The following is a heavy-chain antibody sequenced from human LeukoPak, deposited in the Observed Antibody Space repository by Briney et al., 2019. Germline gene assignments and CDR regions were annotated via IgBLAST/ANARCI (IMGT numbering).Heavy chain of an antibody. CDR1: GGSFSGYY. V-gene: IGHV4-34*01. D-gene: IGHD3-22*01. CDR3: ATGRIVVVITGYYYYYMDV. Sequence: PSETLSLTCAVYGGSFSGYYWSWIRQPPGKGLEWIGEINHSGSTNYNPSLKSRVTISVDTSKNRFSLKLSSVTAADTAVYYCATGRIVVVITGYYYYYMDVWGKGTTVTVSS. CDR2: INHSGST. J-gene: IGHJ6*03.